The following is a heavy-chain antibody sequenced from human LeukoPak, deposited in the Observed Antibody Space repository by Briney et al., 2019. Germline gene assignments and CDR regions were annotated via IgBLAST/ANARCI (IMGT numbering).Heavy chain of an antibody. Sequence: GGSLRLSCAASGFTFSNYAMSWVRQAPGKGLEWVSGISGSGGSTYYADSVKGRFTISRDNSKNTLYLQMNSLRAEDTAVYYCAKGGIQLWSQFDYWGQGTLVTVSS. CDR2: ISGSGGST. D-gene: IGHD5-18*01. V-gene: IGHV3-23*01. CDR3: AKGGIQLWSQFDY. CDR1: GFTFSNYA. J-gene: IGHJ4*02.